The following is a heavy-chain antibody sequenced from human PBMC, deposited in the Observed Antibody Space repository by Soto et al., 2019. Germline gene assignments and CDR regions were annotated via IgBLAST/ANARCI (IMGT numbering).Heavy chain of an antibody. Sequence: QVQLVESGGGVVQPERSLRLSCAASRFTFRTYGMHWVRQTPGKGLEWVAVIWYDGSNKDYADSVKGRFTIFRDNSKNTLYLQMNSLRAEDTAVHYCATGTPYGSGRPYAFDIWGQGTMVTVSS. CDR2: IWYDGSNK. J-gene: IGHJ3*02. CDR1: RFTFRTYG. V-gene: IGHV3-33*01. D-gene: IGHD3-10*01. CDR3: ATGTPYGSGRPYAFDI.